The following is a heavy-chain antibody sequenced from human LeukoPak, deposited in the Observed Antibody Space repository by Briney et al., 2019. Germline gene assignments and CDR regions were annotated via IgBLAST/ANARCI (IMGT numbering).Heavy chain of an antibody. CDR2: ISTSSSYI. V-gene: IGHV3-21*06. CDR3: ARLRWEQTGYSSDY. Sequence: GGSLRLSCAASGFTFNKYSMNWVRQAPGKGLEWVSSISTSSSYIYYADSVKGRFTISRDNANNSLYLQMNSLRAEDTAVFYCARLRWEQTGYSSDYWGQGTLVTVSS. J-gene: IGHJ4*02. CDR1: GFTFNKYS. D-gene: IGHD4-23*01.